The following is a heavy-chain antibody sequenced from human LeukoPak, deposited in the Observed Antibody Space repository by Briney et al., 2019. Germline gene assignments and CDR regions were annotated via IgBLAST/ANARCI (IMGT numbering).Heavy chain of an antibody. CDR3: ARGPPSSYYYYYGMDV. CDR2: IYSGGST. CDR1: GFTVSSNY. Sequence: GGSLRLSCAASGFTVSSNYMSWVRQAPGKGLEWVSVIYSGGSTYYADSVKGRFTISRDNSKNTLYLQMNSLRAEDTAVYYCARGPPSSYYYYYGMDVWGQGTTVTVSS. J-gene: IGHJ6*02. V-gene: IGHV3-53*01.